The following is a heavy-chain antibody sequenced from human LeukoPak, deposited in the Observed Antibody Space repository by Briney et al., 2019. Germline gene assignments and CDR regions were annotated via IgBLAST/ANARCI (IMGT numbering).Heavy chain of an antibody. Sequence: GGSLRLSCAASGFTFSSYGMHWVRQAPGKGLEWVAVISYDGSNKYYADSVKGRFTISRDNSKNTLYLQMNSLRAEDTAVYYCAKDGRRNDYYDSSGYYLRGYDYWGQGTLVTVSS. CDR1: GFTFSSYG. V-gene: IGHV3-30*18. CDR3: AKDGRRNDYYDSSGYYLRGYDY. D-gene: IGHD3-22*01. CDR2: ISYDGSNK. J-gene: IGHJ4*02.